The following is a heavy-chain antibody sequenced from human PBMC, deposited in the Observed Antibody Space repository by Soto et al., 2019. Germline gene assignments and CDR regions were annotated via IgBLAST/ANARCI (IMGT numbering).Heavy chain of an antibody. Sequence: EVQLVQSGAALKKPGESLKISCKGSGYNFGIYWIGWVRQVPGKGLEWMGLIYPGGSESRYSPSFQGQVTVSADESLSTAYLQWSTLKAADTAIYFCARQGDSGSFDYWGQGTLATVSS. CDR3: ARQGDSGSFDY. J-gene: IGHJ4*02. V-gene: IGHV5-51*03. D-gene: IGHD6-13*01. CDR2: IYPGGSES. CDR1: GYNFGIYW.